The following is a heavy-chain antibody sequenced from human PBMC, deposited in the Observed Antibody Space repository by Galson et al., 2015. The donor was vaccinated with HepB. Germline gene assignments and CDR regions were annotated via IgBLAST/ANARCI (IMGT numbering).Heavy chain of an antibody. CDR2: TSPSSDDT. CDR3: AKPLLGWRFGELSS. J-gene: IGHJ4*02. CDR1: GYTFTDYG. D-gene: IGHD3-10*01. Sequence: SVKVSCKASGYTFTDYGIIWVRQAPGRGLEWLGWTSPSSDDTKYAQKLQGRVTLTRDTSTGTAYMQLRNLTSDATAVYYCAKPLLGWRFGELSSWGQGTLVIVSS. V-gene: IGHV1-18*01.